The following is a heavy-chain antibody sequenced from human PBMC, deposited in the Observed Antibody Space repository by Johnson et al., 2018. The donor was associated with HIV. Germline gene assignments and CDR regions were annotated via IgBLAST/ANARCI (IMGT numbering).Heavy chain of an antibody. V-gene: IGHV3-30*03. J-gene: IGHJ3*02. Sequence: QVQLVESGGGVVQPGRSLRLSCAASGFTFSSYAMHWVRQAPGKGLEWVSVITYDGTNTYNADPVQGRFTISRDNSKNTLNLQMNSLRVDETAVDYCARDRYHGPVRPGSGAFDIWGQGTMVTVSS. CDR1: GFTFSSYA. D-gene: IGHD1-14*01. CDR3: ARDRYHGPVRPGSGAFDI. CDR2: ITYDGTNT.